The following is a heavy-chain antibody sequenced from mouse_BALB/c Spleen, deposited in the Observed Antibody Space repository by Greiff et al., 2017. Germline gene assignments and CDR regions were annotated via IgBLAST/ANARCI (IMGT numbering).Heavy chain of an antibody. D-gene: IGHD2-3*01. CDR1: GFSLTGYG. Sequence: VQGVESGPGLVAPSQSLSITCTVSGFSLTGYGVNWVRQPPGKGLEWLGMIWGDGSTDYNSALKSRLSISKDNSKSQVFLKMNSLQTDDTARYYCARRRLLWYFDVWGAGTTVTVSS. J-gene: IGHJ1*01. CDR3: ARRRLLWYFDV. CDR2: IWGDGST. V-gene: IGHV2-6-7*01.